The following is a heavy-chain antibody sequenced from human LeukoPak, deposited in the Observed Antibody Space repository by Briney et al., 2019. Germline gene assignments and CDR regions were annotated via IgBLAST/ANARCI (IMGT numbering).Heavy chain of an antibody. CDR2: ISSSSSYI. CDR3: ARSLLWFGELVGAFDI. V-gene: IGHV3-21*01. Sequence: GGSLRLSCAASGFTFSSYSMNWVRQAPGKGLEWVSSISSSSSYIYYADSVKGRFTISRDNGKNSLYLQMNSLRAEDTAVYYCARSLLWFGELVGAFDIWGQGTMVTVSS. D-gene: IGHD3-10*01. CDR1: GFTFSSYS. J-gene: IGHJ3*02.